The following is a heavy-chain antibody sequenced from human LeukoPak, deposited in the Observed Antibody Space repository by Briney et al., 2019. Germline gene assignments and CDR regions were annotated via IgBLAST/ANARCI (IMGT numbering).Heavy chain of an antibody. D-gene: IGHD3-10*01. V-gene: IGHV3-66*01. CDR3: ARDRVYGSGIRT. CDR2: IYTSGRS. Sequence: GGSLRLSCVASGCNVIDDYMTWVRQAPGKGLEWVSVIYTSGRSDYVDSVKGRFNISRDNTKNTVYHQMNSLTVEDTAVYYCARDRVYGSGIRTWGQGTLVTVSS. CDR1: GCNVIDDY. J-gene: IGHJ4*02.